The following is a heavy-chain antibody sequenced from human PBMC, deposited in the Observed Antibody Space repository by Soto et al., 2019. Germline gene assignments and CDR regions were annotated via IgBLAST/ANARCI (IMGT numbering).Heavy chain of an antibody. D-gene: IGHD4-17*01. Sequence: GGSLRLSCAASGFTFSDYYMSWIRQAPGKGLEWVSYISSSGSTIYYADSVKGRFTISRDNAKNSLYLQMNSLRAEDTAVYYCARGGEDIRHSTVVTFHAFDIWGQGTMVTVSS. CDR3: ARGGEDIRHSTVVTFHAFDI. CDR2: ISSSGSTI. CDR1: GFTFSDYY. J-gene: IGHJ3*02. V-gene: IGHV3-11*01.